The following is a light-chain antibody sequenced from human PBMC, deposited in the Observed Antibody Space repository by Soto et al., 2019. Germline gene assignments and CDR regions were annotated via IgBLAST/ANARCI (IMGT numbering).Light chain of an antibody. Sequence: QSALTQPASVSGSPGQSITISCTGTSSDVGSYNLVSWYQQHPGKAPKLMIYEATKRPSGVSYRFSGSQSGNTASLTISGVQAEEEADYYCCSYAGSGTWVFGGGTKLTVL. J-gene: IGLJ3*02. CDR3: CSYAGSGTWV. CDR1: SSDVGSYNL. V-gene: IGLV2-23*01. CDR2: EAT.